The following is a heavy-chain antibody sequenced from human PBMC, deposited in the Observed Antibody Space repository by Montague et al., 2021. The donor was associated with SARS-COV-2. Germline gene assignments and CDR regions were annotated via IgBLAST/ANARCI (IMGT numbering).Heavy chain of an antibody. D-gene: IGHD4/OR15-4a*01. CDR3: ARGVPGY. CDR1: GGSFSGYN. J-gene: IGHJ4*02. CDR2: INDSGGT. V-gene: IGHV4-34*01. Sequence: SETLSLTCAVYGGSFSGYNWGWVRQSPGKGLEWIGQINDSGGTKYNPSLKSRVTISLGTSKNQFSLKLSSVTAADTAVYYCARGVPGYWGQGTLVTDSS.